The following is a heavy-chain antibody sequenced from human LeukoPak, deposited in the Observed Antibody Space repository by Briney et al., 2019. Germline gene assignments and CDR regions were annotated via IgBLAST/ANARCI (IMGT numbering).Heavy chain of an antibody. CDR3: ARVECSGGSC. CDR1: GFTFSSYE. Sequence: GGSLRLFCAASGFTFSSYEMNWVRQAPGKGLEWVSYISSSGSTIYYADSVKGRFTISRDNAKNSLYLQMNSLRAEDTAVYYCARVECSGGSCWGQGTLVTVSS. J-gene: IGHJ4*02. D-gene: IGHD2-15*01. V-gene: IGHV3-48*03. CDR2: ISSSGSTI.